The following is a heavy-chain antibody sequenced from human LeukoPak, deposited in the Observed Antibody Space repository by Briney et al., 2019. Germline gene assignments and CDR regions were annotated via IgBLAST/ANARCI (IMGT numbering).Heavy chain of an antibody. V-gene: IGHV3-74*01. J-gene: IGHJ5*02. D-gene: IGHD2-15*01. CDR2: INTDGSST. CDR3: AKERNWSVVAATLNWFDP. CDR1: GFTFSSYW. Sequence: PGGSLRLSCAASGFTFSSYWMHWVRQAPGKGLVWVSRINTDGSSTSYADSVKGRFTISRDNSKNTLYLQMNSLRAEDTAVYYCAKERNWSVVAATLNWFDPWGQGTLVTVSS.